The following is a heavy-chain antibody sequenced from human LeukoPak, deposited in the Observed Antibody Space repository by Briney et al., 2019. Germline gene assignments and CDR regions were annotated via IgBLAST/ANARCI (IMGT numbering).Heavy chain of an antibody. V-gene: IGHV4-59*01. CDR2: IYYSGST. CDR3: AGDRTTVTKKGNWFDP. J-gene: IGHJ5*02. D-gene: IGHD4-17*01. CDR1: GGSISSYY. Sequence: SETLSLTCTVSGGSISSYYWSWIRQPPGKGLEWIGYIYYSGSTNYNPSLKSRVTISVDTSKNQFSLKLSSVTAADTAVYYFAGDRTTVTKKGNWFDPWGQGTLVTVSS.